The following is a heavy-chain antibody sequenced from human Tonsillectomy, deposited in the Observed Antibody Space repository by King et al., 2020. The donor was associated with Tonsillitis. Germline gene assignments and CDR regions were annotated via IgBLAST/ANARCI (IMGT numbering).Heavy chain of an antibody. CDR3: AKWVRDFLSGSPKCHYYYGMDL. CDR1: GFTFSSYG. J-gene: IGHJ6*02. V-gene: IGHV3-30*02. CDR2: IRYDGSNK. D-gene: IGHD3-3*01. Sequence: VQLVESGGGVVQPGGSLRLSCAASGFTFSSYGMHWVRQAPGKGLEWVAFIRYDGSNKYYADSVKGRFTISRDNSKNTLYLQMNSLRAEDTAVYYCAKWVRDFLSGSPKCHYYYGMDLGGQGTTVTVSS.